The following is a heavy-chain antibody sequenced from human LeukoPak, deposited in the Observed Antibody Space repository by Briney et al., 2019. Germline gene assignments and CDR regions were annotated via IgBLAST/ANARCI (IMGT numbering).Heavy chain of an antibody. CDR3: ARDRSGYYPYYFDY. Sequence: GGSMRLSCPASGFTVSSNCMSWVRQAPGKGLEWVSVIYSGGSTYYADSVKGRFTISRDNSKNTLYLQMNSLRAEDPAVYYCARDRSGYYPYYFDYWGQGTLVTVSS. CDR1: GFTVSSNC. J-gene: IGHJ4*02. CDR2: IYSGGST. V-gene: IGHV3-66*02. D-gene: IGHD3-22*01.